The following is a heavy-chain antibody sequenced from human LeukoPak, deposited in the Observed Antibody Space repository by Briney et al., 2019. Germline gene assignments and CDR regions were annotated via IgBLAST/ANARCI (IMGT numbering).Heavy chain of an antibody. V-gene: IGHV3-9*01. CDR1: GFTFSSYA. Sequence: PGGSLRLSCAASGFTFSSYAMSLVRQAPGKGLVWVSGISWNSRSIGYADSVKGRFAISSDNAKNTLYLQMNSRRAEDAALYDCAKDGVYGDFYFDYWGQGTLVTVSS. D-gene: IGHD4-17*01. J-gene: IGHJ4*02. CDR2: ISWNSRSI. CDR3: AKDGVYGDFYFDY.